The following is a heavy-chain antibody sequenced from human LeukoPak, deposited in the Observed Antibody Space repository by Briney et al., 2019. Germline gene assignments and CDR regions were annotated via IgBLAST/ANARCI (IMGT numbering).Heavy chain of an antibody. D-gene: IGHD3-16*01. V-gene: IGHV3-48*02. CDR3: ARVEGAPPYSDY. Sequence: GGSLTLPCAASGFPFTSYKKNWGRQAPGGGGVGVLYVSSSGSTKYYADSVKGRFTISRDNARNSLYLQMNSLRDEDTAVYYCARVEGAPPYSDYWGQGTLVSVSS. J-gene: IGHJ4*02. CDR1: GFPFTSYK. CDR2: VSSSGSTK.